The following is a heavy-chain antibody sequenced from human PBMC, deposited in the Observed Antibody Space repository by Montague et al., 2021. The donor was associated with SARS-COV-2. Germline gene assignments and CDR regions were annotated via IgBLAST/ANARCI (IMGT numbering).Heavy chain of an antibody. V-gene: IGHV6-1*01. CDR1: GASLSSDSLS. D-gene: IGHD2-2*03. CDR2: TYYRSKWYN. J-gene: IGHJ3*01. Sequence: VSPGASLSSDSLSWHWIRHSPSRGLEWLASTYYRSKWYNDSAPSVSGRATVKPDTSRNQFSLHLDSVTPEDTALYFCARKMDSSFDVWGKGTMVIVSS. CDR3: ARKMDSSFDV.